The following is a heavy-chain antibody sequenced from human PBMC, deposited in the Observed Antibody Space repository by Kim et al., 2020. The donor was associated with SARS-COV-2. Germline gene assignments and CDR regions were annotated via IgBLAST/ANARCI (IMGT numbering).Heavy chain of an antibody. Sequence: SETLSLTCAVYGGSFSGYYWSWIRQPPGKGLEWIGEINHSGSTNYNPSLKSRVTISVDTSKNQFSLKLSSVTAADTAVYYCARGIFGEAAPVPRYFDYWG. CDR1: GGSFSGYY. D-gene: IGHD3-10*01. CDR3: ARGIFGEAAPVPRYFDY. CDR2: INHSGST. V-gene: IGHV4-34*01. J-gene: IGHJ4*01.